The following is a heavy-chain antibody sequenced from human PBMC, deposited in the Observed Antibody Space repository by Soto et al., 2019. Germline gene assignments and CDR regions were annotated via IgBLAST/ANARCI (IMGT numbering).Heavy chain of an antibody. V-gene: IGHV5-51*01. CDR1: GYSFTSYW. CDR2: IYPGDSDT. D-gene: IGHD1-1*01. CDR3: ARQNWNYDYYYGMDV. J-gene: IGHJ6*02. Sequence: ISCKGSGYSFTSYWIGWVRQMPGKGLEWMGIIYPGDSDTRYSPSFQGQVTISADKSISTAYLQWSSLKASDTAMYYCARQNWNYDYYYGMDVWGQGTTVTVSS.